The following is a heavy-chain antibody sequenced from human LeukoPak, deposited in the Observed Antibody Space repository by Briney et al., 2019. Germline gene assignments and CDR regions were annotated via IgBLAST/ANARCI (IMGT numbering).Heavy chain of an antibody. J-gene: IGHJ6*03. Sequence: SQTLSLTCAISGDSVSSSTAAWNWIRQSPSRGLEWLGRTYYRSKWYYDYAVSVKSRITINPDTSKNQFSLQLNSVTPEDTAVYYCARGPQLVGYYYIDVWGTGTTVTVSS. CDR2: TYYRSKWYY. D-gene: IGHD6-13*01. V-gene: IGHV6-1*01. CDR3: ARGPQLVGYYYIDV. CDR1: GDSVSSSTAA.